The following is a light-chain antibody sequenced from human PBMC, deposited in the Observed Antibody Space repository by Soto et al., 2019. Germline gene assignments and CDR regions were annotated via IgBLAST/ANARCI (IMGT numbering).Light chain of an antibody. J-gene: IGLJ1*01. CDR3: CSYTKTTIRV. Sequence: ALTQPASVSGSPGQSITISCTGTSSDVGHYNYVSWYQQHPGNAPKLIIYDVALRASGVSDRFSASKSGNTASLTISGLQAEDEADYYCCSYTKTTIRVFGTGTKVTVL. CDR2: DVA. V-gene: IGLV2-14*03. CDR1: SSDVGHYNY.